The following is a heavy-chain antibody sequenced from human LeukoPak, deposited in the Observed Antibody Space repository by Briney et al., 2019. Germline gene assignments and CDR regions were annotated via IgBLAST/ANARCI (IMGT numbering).Heavy chain of an antibody. CDR1: GFTFSSYG. Sequence: GGSLRLSCAASGFTFSSYGMHWVRQAPGKGLEWVAFIRYDGSNKYYADSVKGRFTISRDNAKNSLYLQMNSLRAEDTAVYYCARGVRDILSGYYTDYYFYYMDVWGKGTTVTVSS. CDR3: ARGVRDILSGYYTDYYFYYMDV. D-gene: IGHD3-9*01. V-gene: IGHV3-30*02. J-gene: IGHJ6*03. CDR2: IRYDGSNK.